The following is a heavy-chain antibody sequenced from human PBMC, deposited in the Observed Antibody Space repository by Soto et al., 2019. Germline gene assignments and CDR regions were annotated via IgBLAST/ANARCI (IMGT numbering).Heavy chain of an antibody. J-gene: IGHJ6*02. CDR2: ISGSGGST. CDR1: GFNFSSYA. Sequence: GGSLRLSCAASGFNFSSYAMSWVRQAPGKGLEWVSAISGSGGSTYYADSVKGRFTISRDNSKNTLYLQMNSLRAEDTAVYYCAKDMTTVSYYYYYGMDVWGQGTTVTVSS. CDR3: AKDMTTVSYYYYYGMDV. V-gene: IGHV3-23*01. D-gene: IGHD4-4*01.